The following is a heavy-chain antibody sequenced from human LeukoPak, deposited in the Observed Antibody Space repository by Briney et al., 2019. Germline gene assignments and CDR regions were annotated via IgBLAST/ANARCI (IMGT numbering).Heavy chain of an antibody. D-gene: IGHD1-26*01. V-gene: IGHV4-59*10. J-gene: IGHJ6*03. Sequence: PSGTLSLTCAVYSGSFSGYYWSWIRQPPGKGLEWIGRIYTSGSTNYNPSLKSRVTMSVDTSKNQFSLKLSSVTAADTAVYYCARVRGSSGSYEYYHYMDVWGKGTTVTISS. CDR3: ARVRGSSGSYEYYHYMDV. CDR1: SGSFSGYY. CDR2: IYTSGST.